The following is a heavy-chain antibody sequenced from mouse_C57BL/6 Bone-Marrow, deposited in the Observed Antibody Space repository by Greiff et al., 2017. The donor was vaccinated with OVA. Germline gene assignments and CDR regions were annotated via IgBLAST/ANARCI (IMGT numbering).Heavy chain of an antibody. D-gene: IGHD3-3*01. CDR3: APLGLGY. CDR2: IYPRSGNT. V-gene: IGHV1-77*01. J-gene: IGHJ2*01. Sequence: QVHVKQSGPELVKPGASVKISCKASGYTFTDYYINWVKQRPGQGLEWIGEIYPRSGNTYYNEKFKGKATLTADKSSSTAYMQLRSLTSEDSAVYLCAPLGLGYWGQGTMLTVSA. CDR1: GYTFTDYY.